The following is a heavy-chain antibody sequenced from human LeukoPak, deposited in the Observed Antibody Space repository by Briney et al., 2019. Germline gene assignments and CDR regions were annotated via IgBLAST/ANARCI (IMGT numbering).Heavy chain of an antibody. CDR1: GFTFGDYY. D-gene: IGHD3-10*01. J-gene: IGHJ4*02. V-gene: IGHV3-11*01. Sequence: GGSLRLSCAASGFTFGDYYMTWIRQAPGKGLEWVSYISSRSGSSIYYGDSVKGRFTVSRDNAKNSLYLQLNSLRGEDTAVYYCAREPYGRFDFWGQGTLVTVSS. CDR3: AREPYGRFDF. CDR2: ISSRSGSSI.